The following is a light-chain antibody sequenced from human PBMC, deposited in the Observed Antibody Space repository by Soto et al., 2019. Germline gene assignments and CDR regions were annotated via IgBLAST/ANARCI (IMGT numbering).Light chain of an antibody. Sequence: DIQMTQSPSTLSASVGDRVTITCRASQSISSWLAWYQQKPGKAPKLLIYKASSLESGVPSRFSGSGSGTEFTLNISSLQPDDFATYYCQQYNSYLWTFGQGTKVESK. CDR1: QSISSW. CDR2: KAS. V-gene: IGKV1-5*03. CDR3: QQYNSYLWT. J-gene: IGKJ1*01.